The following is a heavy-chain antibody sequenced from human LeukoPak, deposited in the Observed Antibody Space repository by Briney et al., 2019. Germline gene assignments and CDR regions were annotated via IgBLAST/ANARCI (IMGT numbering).Heavy chain of an antibody. V-gene: IGHV4-30-2*01. D-gene: IGHD2-2*01. J-gene: IGHJ6*02. CDR2: IYHSGST. CDR3: ATSRSSTYYYYGMDV. Sequence: KSSETLSLTCAVSGGSISSGGYSWSWIRQPPGKGLEWIGYIYHSGSTYYNPSLKSRVTISVDTSKNQFSLKLSSVTAADTAVYYCATSRSSTYYYYGMDVWGQGTTVTVSS. CDR1: GGSISSGGYS.